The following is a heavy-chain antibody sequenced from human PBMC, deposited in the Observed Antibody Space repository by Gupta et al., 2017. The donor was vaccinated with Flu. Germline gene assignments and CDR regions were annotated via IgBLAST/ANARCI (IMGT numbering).Heavy chain of an antibody. D-gene: IGHD6-6*01. Sequence: EVQLVESGGGLVQPGGSLRLSCSASGFTSSSYAMHWVRQAPGKGLEYVSAISSNGGSTYYADSVKGRFTISRDNSKNTLYLQMSSLRAEDTAVYYGVIEYSSSLMGTFDYWGQGTRVTVSS. V-gene: IGHV3-64D*06. CDR2: ISSNGGST. J-gene: IGHJ4*02. CDR1: GFTSSSYA. CDR3: VIEYSSSLMGTFDY.